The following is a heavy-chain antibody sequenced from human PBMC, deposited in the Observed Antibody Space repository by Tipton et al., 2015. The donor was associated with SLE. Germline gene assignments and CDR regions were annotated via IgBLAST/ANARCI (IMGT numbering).Heavy chain of an antibody. J-gene: IGHJ4*02. CDR1: GFTFSSYW. Sequence: SLRLSCAASGFTFSSYWMSWFRQAPGKGLEWVANIKQDGSEKYYVDSVKGRFTISRDNAKNSLYLQMNSLRAEDTAVYYCARDYMGARYFDYWGQGTLVTVSS. CDR2: IKQDGSEK. CDR3: ARDYMGARYFDY. V-gene: IGHV3-7*01. D-gene: IGHD1-26*01.